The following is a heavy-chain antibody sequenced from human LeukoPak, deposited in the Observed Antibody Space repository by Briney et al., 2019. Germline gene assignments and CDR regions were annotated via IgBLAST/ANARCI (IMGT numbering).Heavy chain of an antibody. CDR3: ARGGGYSYGSVDY. V-gene: IGHV3-74*01. CDR2: INSGGSSI. CDR1: GFTFSSYW. Sequence: SGGSLRLSCAASGFTFSSYWMHWVRQAPGKGLVWVSRINSGGSSISYADSVKGRFTISRDNAKNTLYLQMNSLRAEDTAVYYCARGGGYSYGSVDYWGQGTLVTVSS. J-gene: IGHJ4*02. D-gene: IGHD5-18*01.